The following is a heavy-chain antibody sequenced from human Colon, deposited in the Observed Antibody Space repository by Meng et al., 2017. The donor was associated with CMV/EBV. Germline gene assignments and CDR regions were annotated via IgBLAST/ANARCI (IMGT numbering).Heavy chain of an antibody. CDR2: ISSAGIYT. D-gene: IGHD1-26*01. V-gene: IGHV3-21*06. Sequence: GESLKISCAASGFSFSIDSMDWVRQAPGKGLEWIATISSAGIYTYYAASVKGRFTISRDNAKSTVFLQMNSLRAEDTAVYYCARDVGVGGTRGVMDYWSQGTLVTVSS. CDR3: ARDVGVGGTRGVMDY. CDR1: GFSFSIDS. J-gene: IGHJ4*02.